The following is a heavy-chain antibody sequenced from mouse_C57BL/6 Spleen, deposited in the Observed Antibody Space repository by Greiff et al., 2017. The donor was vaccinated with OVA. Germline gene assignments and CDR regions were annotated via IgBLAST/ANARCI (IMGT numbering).Heavy chain of an antibody. V-gene: IGHV14-3*01. CDR2: IDPANGNT. Sequence: EVKLVESVAELVRPGASVKLSCTASGFTIKNTYMHWVKQRPEQGLEWIGWIDPANGNTKYAPKFQGKATITADTSSNTAYLQLSSLTSEDTAIYYSARGHFDYWGQGTTLTVSS. CDR1: GFTIKNTY. J-gene: IGHJ2*01. CDR3: ARGHFDY.